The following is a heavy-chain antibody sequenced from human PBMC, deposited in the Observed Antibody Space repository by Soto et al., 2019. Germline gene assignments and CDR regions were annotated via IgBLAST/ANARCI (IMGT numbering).Heavy chain of an antibody. CDR2: INHSGST. CDR3: ARGNMVRWVIISSYYYGMDV. D-gene: IGHD3-10*01. CDR1: GGSVTGGSYY. Sequence: SENPSLTCRVSGGSVTGGSYYWSWIRQPPGKGLEWIGEINHSGSTNYNPSLKSRVTISVDTSKNQFSLKLSSVTAADTAVYYCARGNMVRWVIISSYYYGMDVWGQGTTVTVS. V-gene: IGHV4-34*01. J-gene: IGHJ6*02.